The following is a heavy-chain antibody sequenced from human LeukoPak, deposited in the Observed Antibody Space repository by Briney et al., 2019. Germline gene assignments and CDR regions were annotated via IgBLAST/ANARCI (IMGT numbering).Heavy chain of an antibody. CDR3: SNWVEGARPSLDY. D-gene: IGHD6-6*01. V-gene: IGHV3-48*03. J-gene: IGHJ4*02. CDR2: ISSSGGTI. Sequence: PGGSLRLSCSASGFTFSSYEMNWVRQAPGKGLEWVSYISSSGGTIYYADSVKGRFTISRDNSKNTLYLEMNSLRAEDTAVYYCSNWVEGARPSLDYWGQGALVTVSS. CDR1: GFTFSSYE.